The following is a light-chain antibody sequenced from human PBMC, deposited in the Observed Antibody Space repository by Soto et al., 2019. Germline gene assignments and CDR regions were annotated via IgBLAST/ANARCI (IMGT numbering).Light chain of an antibody. J-gene: IGKJ1*01. Sequence: DIQMTQSPSSLSASVGDRVTIACRASQSISTHLNWYQQKPGNAPKLLIYATTSLRSGVPARFSGSGSGTDFTLTISSLQPEDFATYFCQQGYTTPGSFDQGTKVEIK. CDR2: ATT. V-gene: IGKV1-39*01. CDR1: QSISTH. CDR3: QQGYTTPGS.